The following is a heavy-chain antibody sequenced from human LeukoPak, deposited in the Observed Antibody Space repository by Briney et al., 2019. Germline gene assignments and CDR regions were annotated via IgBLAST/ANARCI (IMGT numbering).Heavy chain of an antibody. CDR1: GYTFTGYY. CDR2: INPNSGGT. CDR3: AGRLRGNFYYYYGMDV. D-gene: IGHD4-17*01. J-gene: IGHJ6*02. V-gene: IGHV1-2*02. Sequence: ASVKVSCKASGYTFTGYYMHWVRQAPGQGLEWMGWINPNSGGTNYAQKFQGRVTITRDTSISTAYMELSRLRSDDTAVYYCAGRLRGNFYYYYGMDVWGQGTTVTVSS.